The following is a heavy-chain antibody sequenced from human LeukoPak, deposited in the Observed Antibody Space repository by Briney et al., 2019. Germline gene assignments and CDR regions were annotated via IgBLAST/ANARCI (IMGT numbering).Heavy chain of an antibody. CDR2: INSDGSST. D-gene: IGHD2-2*02. J-gene: IGHJ5*02. CDR1: GFTFSSYW. CDR3: AREYRIPPYNWFDP. Sequence: GGSLRLSCAASGFTFSSYWMHWVRQAPGKGLVWVSRINSDGSSTSYADSVKGRFTISRDNAKNTLYLQMNSLRAEDTAVYYCAREYRIPPYNWFDPWGQGTLVTVSS. V-gene: IGHV3-74*01.